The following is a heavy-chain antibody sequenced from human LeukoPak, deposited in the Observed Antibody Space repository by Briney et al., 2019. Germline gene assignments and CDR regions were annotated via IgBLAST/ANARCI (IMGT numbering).Heavy chain of an antibody. J-gene: IGHJ5*02. CDR3: ARVGQWLVHDWFDP. CDR1: GYTFTGYY. D-gene: IGHD6-19*01. V-gene: IGHV1-2*02. CDR2: INPNSGGT. Sequence: ASVKVSCKASGYTFTGYYMHWVRQAPGQGLEWMGWINPNSGGTNYAQKFRGRVTMTRDTSISTAYMELSRLRSDDTAVYYCARVGQWLVHDWFDPWGQGTLVTVSS.